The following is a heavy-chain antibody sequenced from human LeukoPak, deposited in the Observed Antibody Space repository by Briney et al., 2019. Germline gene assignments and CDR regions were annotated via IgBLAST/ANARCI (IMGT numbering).Heavy chain of an antibody. CDR1: GFAFSSYA. CDR3: AKAPHIVVVPAAYFDY. V-gene: IGHV3-23*01. J-gene: IGHJ4*02. D-gene: IGHD2-2*01. Sequence: GGSLRLSCAAPGFAFSSYAMSWVRQAPGKGLEWVSAISGSGGSTYYADSVKGRFTISRDNSKNTLYLQMNSLRAEDTAVYYCAKAPHIVVVPAAYFDYWGQGTLVTVSS. CDR2: ISGSGGST.